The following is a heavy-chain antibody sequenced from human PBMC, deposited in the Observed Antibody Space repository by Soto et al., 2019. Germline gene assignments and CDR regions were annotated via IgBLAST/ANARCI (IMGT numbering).Heavy chain of an antibody. D-gene: IGHD6-19*01. J-gene: IGHJ6*02. Sequence: NGSRKGSGYTYSIYGSGRVRQTPGQGRERMGWISAYNGNTNYAQKLQGRVTMTTDTSTSTAYMELRSLRSDDTAVYYCARDSSSIAVAGIYYSYGMEVWGQGTTVTSP. CDR1: GYTYSIYG. CDR3: ARDSSSIAVAGIYYSYGMEV. CDR2: ISAYNGNT. V-gene: IGHV1-18*01.